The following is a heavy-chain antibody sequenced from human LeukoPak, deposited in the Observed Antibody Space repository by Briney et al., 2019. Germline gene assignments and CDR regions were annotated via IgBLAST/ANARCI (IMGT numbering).Heavy chain of an antibody. CDR3: ARAKYYYDSSGYYYFDY. Sequence: ASVKVSCKASGYTFTSYDINWVRQATGQGLEWMGWMNPNSGNTGYAQKFQGRVTMTRNTSISTAYMELSSLRSEDTAVYYCARAKYYYDSSGYYYFDYWGQGTLVTVSS. J-gene: IGHJ4*02. V-gene: IGHV1-8*01. CDR1: GYTFTSYD. D-gene: IGHD3-22*01. CDR2: MNPNSGNT.